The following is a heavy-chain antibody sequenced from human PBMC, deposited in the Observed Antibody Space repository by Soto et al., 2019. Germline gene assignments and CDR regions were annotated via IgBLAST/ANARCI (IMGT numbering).Heavy chain of an antibody. CDR1: GFTFSSYW. D-gene: IGHD3-10*01. Sequence: EVQLVESGGGLVQPGGSLRLSCAASGFTFSSYWMHWVRQAPGKGLVWVSRINSDGSSTSYADSVKGRITISRDNAKNTLYVQMNSLRAEDRAVDYCARDLLGAEREGSGTSGSWGQGTLVTVSS. J-gene: IGHJ4*02. CDR3: ARDLLGAEREGSGTSGS. V-gene: IGHV3-74*01. CDR2: INSDGSST.